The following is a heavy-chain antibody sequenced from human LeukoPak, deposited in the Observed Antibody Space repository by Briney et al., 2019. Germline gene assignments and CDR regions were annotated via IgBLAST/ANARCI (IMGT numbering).Heavy chain of an antibody. J-gene: IGHJ6*02. CDR2: VNPNSGNT. Sequence: ASMKVSCKASGYTFTSSDINWVRQATGQGLEWMGWVNPNSGNTGYAQKFQGRVTMTRNTSISTAYMELSSLKSEDTAVYYCARGGEADYYHGMDVWGQGTTVTVSS. D-gene: IGHD3-10*01. CDR1: GYTFTSSD. V-gene: IGHV1-8*01. CDR3: ARGGEADYYHGMDV.